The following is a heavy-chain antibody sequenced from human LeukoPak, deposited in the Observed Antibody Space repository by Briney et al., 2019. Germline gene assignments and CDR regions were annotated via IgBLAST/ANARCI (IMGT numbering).Heavy chain of an antibody. D-gene: IGHD3-10*01. Sequence: GGSLRLSCAASGFTFSSYSMNWLRQAPGKGLEWVSSISSSSSYIYYADSVKGRFTISRDNARNSLYLQMNSLRAEDTAVYYCARIPLGDYYYMHVWGKGTTVTVSS. CDR1: GFTFSSYS. CDR3: ARIPLGDYYYMHV. CDR2: ISSSSSYI. V-gene: IGHV3-21*01. J-gene: IGHJ6*03.